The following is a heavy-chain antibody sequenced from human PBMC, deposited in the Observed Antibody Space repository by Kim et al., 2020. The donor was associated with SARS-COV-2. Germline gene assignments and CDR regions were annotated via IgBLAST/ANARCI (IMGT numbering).Heavy chain of an antibody. J-gene: IGHJ4*02. V-gene: IGHV3-23*01. CDR2: ST. CDR3: AKEVPAYFDY. D-gene: IGHD3-10*01. Sequence: STYYADSVKGRFTISRDNSKNTLYLQMNSLRAEDTAVYYCAKEVPAYFDYWGQGTLVTVSS.